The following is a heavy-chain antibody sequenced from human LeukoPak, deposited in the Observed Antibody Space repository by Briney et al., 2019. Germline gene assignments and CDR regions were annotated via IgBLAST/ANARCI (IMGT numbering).Heavy chain of an antibody. CDR3: AREVNTYPSGNAFDI. CDR1: GFTFDDYA. V-gene: IGHV3-9*01. CDR2: ISWNSGNI. D-gene: IGHD3-22*01. J-gene: IGHJ3*02. Sequence: GRSLRLSCAASGFTFDDYAMHWVRQAPGKGLEWVSGISWNSGNIAYADSVKGRFTISRGNSKNTLYLQMNSLRAEDTAVYYCAREVNTYPSGNAFDIWGQGTMVTVSS.